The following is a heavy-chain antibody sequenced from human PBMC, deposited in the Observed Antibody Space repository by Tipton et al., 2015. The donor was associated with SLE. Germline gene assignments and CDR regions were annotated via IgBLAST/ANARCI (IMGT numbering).Heavy chain of an antibody. CDR3: AKARSYYGMDV. Sequence: SLRLSCAASGFSFSNYAIHWVRQAPGEGLEWVAVISYDGSNEYYADSVKGRFTISRDNAKNSLYLQMNSLRAEDTALYYCAKARSYYGMDVWGQGTTVTVSS. J-gene: IGHJ6*02. CDR1: GFSFSNYA. CDR2: ISYDGSNE. V-gene: IGHV3-30*04.